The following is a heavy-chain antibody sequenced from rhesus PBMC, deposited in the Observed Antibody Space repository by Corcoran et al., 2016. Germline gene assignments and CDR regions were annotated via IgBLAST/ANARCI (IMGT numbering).Heavy chain of an antibody. CDR3: AKIEPPFDY. V-gene: IGHV3S25*01. CDR1: GFTFSSYW. CDR2: INSGGGST. Sequence: EVQLVESGGGLAKPGGSLRLSCAASGFTFSSYWMNWVRQAPGKGLDWVSAINSGGGSTYYADSVKGRLTISRDNLKNTLSLKMNSLIADDTAVYYCAKIEPPFDYGGQGVLVTVSS. J-gene: IGHJ4*01.